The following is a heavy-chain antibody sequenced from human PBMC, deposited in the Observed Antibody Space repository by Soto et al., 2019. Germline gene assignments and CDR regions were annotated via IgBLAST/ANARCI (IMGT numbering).Heavy chain of an antibody. CDR3: ATTSPQGNFYYGLDV. CDR2: IYPRDSDI. Sequence: ESLKISCKASGYSFTSYWIAWVRQMPGKGLEWMGIIYPRDSDIRYSPSFQGQVTISVDKSISTAYLQWSSLKASDTAIYYCATTSPQGNFYYGLDVWGQGTTVTVSS. V-gene: IGHV5-51*01. CDR1: GYSFTSYW. J-gene: IGHJ6*02. D-gene: IGHD1-1*01.